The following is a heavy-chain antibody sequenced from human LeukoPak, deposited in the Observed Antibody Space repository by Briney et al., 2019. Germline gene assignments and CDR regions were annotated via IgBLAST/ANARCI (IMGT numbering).Heavy chain of an antibody. CDR1: GYTFTSYG. J-gene: IGHJ4*02. CDR2: ISAYNGNT. D-gene: IGHD3-16*02. Sequence: ASVKVSCKASGYTFTSYGISWVRRAPGQGLEWMGWISAYNGNTNYAQKLQGRVTMTTDTSTSTAYMELRSLRSDDTAVYYCARDETSRRGGVIAPGYWGQGTLVTVSS. V-gene: IGHV1-18*04. CDR3: ARDETSRRGGVIAPGY.